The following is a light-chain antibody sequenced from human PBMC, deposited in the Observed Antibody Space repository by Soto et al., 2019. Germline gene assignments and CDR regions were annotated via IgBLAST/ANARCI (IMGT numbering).Light chain of an antibody. V-gene: IGLV2-14*01. J-gene: IGLJ3*02. CDR1: SSDVGVYNY. CDR2: DVS. CDR3: SSYTLSSTVV. Sequence: QSALTQPASVSGSPGQSITISCTGTSSDVGVYNYVSWYQQHPGTAPKLMIYDVSNRPSGVSNRFSGSKSGNTASLTISGLQAEDEDDYYCSSYTLSSTVVFGGGTKVTVL.